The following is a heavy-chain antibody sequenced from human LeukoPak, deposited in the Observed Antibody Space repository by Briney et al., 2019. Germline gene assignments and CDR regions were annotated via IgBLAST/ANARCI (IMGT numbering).Heavy chain of an antibody. V-gene: IGHV3-48*03. CDR3: ARFSGYSYGGWSDS. J-gene: IGHJ4*02. D-gene: IGHD5-18*01. CDR2: ISSSGNTI. CDR1: GFSISIYD. Sequence: GGSLGLSCAASGFSISIYDMNWVRQAPGKGLEWISYISSSGNTIYYGDSVKGRFTISRDNANNSLYLQMNSLRAEDAAVYYCARFSGYSYGGWSDSWGQGTLVTVSS.